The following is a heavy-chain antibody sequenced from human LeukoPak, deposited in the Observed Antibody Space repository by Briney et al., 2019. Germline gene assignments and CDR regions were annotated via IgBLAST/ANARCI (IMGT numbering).Heavy chain of an antibody. J-gene: IGHJ4*02. Sequence: TTSETLSLTCAVYGGSFSGYYWSWIRQPPGKGLEWIGEINHSGSTNYNPSLKSRVTISVDTSKNQFSLKLSSVTAADTAVYYCARGLLGGDDILTGSDYWGQGTLVTVSS. V-gene: IGHV4-34*01. D-gene: IGHD3-9*01. CDR3: ARGLLGGDDILTGSDY. CDR1: GGSFSGYY. CDR2: INHSGST.